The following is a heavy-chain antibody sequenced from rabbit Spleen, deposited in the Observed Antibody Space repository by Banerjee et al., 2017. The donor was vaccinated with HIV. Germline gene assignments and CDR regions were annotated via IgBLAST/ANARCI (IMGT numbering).Heavy chain of an antibody. V-gene: IGHV1S40*01. CDR1: GFSFSSSYY. CDR2: IYGDSSGST. D-gene: IGHD4-1*01. J-gene: IGHJ4*01. CDR3: ARDLAGAIGWNFYL. Sequence: QSLEESGGDLVKPEGSLTLTCTASGFSFSSSYYMCWVRQAPGKGLEYIACIYGDSSGSTMYATWAKGRFTCSKTSSTTVTLQMTRLTAADTATYFCARDLAGAIGWNFYLWGPGTLVTVS.